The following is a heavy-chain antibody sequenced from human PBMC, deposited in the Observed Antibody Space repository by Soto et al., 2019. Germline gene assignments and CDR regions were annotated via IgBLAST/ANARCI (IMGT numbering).Heavy chain of an antibody. V-gene: IGHV4-34*01. CDR3: ASAHSRYDRYGS. CDR1: GGSISSYY. Sequence: PSETLSLTCTVSGGSISSYYWSWIRQPPGTGLEWIGEINHSGSTNYNPSLKSRVTISVDTSKNQFSLKLSSVTAADTAVYYCASAHSRYDRYGSGVQGTLVTVSA. D-gene: IGHD2-15*01. CDR2: INHSGST. J-gene: IGHJ4*02.